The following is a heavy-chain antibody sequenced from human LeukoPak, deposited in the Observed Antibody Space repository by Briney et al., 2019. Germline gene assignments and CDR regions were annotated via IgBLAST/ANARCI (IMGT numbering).Heavy chain of an antibody. V-gene: IGHV4-34*01. CDR3: ARSPRFVEWLSSVQGHDY. J-gene: IGHJ4*02. CDR2: INHSGST. D-gene: IGHD3-3*01. CDR1: GGSFSGYY. Sequence: SETLSLTCAVYGGSFSGYYWIWIRQPPGKGLEWIGEINHSGSTNYNPSLKSRVTISVDTSKNQFSLKLSSVTAADTAVYYCARSPRFVEWLSSVQGHDYWGQGTLVTVSS.